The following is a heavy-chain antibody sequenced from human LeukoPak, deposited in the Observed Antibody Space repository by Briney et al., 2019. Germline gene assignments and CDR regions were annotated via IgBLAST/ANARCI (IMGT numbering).Heavy chain of an antibody. V-gene: IGHV3-7*01. Sequence: GGSLRLSCAASGFTFSSYWMSWVRQAPGKGLEWVANIKQDGSEKYYVDSVKGRFTISRDNAKNSLYLQMNSLRAEDTAVYYCARVGGGIVVAPLDYWGQGTLVTVSS. D-gene: IGHD3-22*01. CDR3: ARVGGGIVVAPLDY. J-gene: IGHJ4*02. CDR2: IKQDGSEK. CDR1: GFTFSSYW.